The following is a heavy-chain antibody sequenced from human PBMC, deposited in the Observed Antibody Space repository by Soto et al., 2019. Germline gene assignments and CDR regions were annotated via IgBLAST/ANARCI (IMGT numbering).Heavy chain of an antibody. D-gene: IGHD3-22*01. CDR1: GYTFSSYA. Sequence: SVKVSCKASGYTFSSYAISWVRQAPGQGLEWMGGIIPIFGTTNYAQNLQGRVTISADKSTLTSYMELHSLTSDDTALYYCARDRTDSGYYTNWLDPWGQGTQVTVSS. CDR3: ARDRTDSGYYTNWLDP. J-gene: IGHJ5*02. CDR2: IIPIFGTT. V-gene: IGHV1-69*06.